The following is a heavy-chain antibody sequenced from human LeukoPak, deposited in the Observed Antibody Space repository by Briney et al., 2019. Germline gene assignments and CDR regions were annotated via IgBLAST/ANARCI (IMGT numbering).Heavy chain of an antibody. Sequence: PGGSLRLSCAASGFTFSSYAMSWVRQAPGKGLEWVSVISGSGGSTYYADSVKGRFTLSRDNSKNTLYLQMNSLRAEDTAVYYCATVITMIVAGHGNAFDIWGQGTMVTVSS. CDR1: GFTFSSYA. CDR3: ATVITMIVAGHGNAFDI. J-gene: IGHJ3*02. D-gene: IGHD3-22*01. CDR2: ISGSGGST. V-gene: IGHV3-23*01.